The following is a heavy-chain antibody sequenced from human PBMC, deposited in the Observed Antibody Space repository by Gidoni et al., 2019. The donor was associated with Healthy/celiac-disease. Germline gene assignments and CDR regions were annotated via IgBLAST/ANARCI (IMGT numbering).Heavy chain of an antibody. Sequence: QVQLVQSGAEVKKPGPSGTVSCKASGYTFTSYGISRVRQAPGQGLEWMGWISAYHGNTNYAQRLQGRVTMTTDTSTSTAYMELRSLRSDDTAVYSCAGCPAAPAITIFGVVILEGFDYWGQGTLVTVSS. CDR2: ISAYHGNT. CDR3: AGCPAAPAITIFGVVILEGFDY. D-gene: IGHD3-3*01. J-gene: IGHJ4*02. V-gene: IGHV1-18*04. CDR1: GYTFTSYG.